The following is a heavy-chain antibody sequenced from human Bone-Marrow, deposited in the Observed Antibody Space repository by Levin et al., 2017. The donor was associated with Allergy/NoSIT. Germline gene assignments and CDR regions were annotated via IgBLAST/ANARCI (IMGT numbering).Heavy chain of an antibody. V-gene: IGHV3-21*06. D-gene: IGHD3-9*01. CDR2: ITGAEGNT. CDR1: ELTFKTYT. J-gene: IGHJ3*02. CDR3: AREGDILTGHYDVFDI. Sequence: PEASVKVSCVASELTFKTYTMAWVRQAPGKGLEWVSSITGAEGNTHYADSVKGRFTISRDNGKNSLFLQMNSLRVEDTAIYYCAREGDILTGHYDVFDIWGQGTMVTVSS.